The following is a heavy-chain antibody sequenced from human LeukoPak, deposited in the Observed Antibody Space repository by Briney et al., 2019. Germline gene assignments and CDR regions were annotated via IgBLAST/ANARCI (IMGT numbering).Heavy chain of an antibody. CDR1: GYTFTSYA. CDR2: INTNTGNP. CDR3: ARWPYDYVWGSYRPEEYYFDY. Sequence: ASVKVSCKASGYTFTSYAMNWVRQAPGQGLEWMGWINTNTGNPTYAQGFIGRFAISLDTSVSTAYLQISSLKAEDTAVYYCARWPYDYVWGSYRPEEYYFDYWGQGTLVTVSS. D-gene: IGHD3-16*02. V-gene: IGHV7-4-1*02. J-gene: IGHJ4*02.